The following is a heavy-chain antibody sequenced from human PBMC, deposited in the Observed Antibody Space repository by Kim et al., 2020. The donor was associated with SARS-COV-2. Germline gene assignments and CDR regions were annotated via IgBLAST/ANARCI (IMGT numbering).Heavy chain of an antibody. D-gene: IGHD3-9*01. V-gene: IGHV3-23*01. CDR3: AKGPDDILTGDSGGYFQH. Sequence: KGRFPIYRDHSKNTLYLQMNSLRAEDTAVYYCAKGPDDILTGDSGGYFQHWGQGTLVTVSS. J-gene: IGHJ1*01.